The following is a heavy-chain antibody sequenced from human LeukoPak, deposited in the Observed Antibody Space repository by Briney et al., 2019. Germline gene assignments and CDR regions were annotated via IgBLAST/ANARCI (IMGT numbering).Heavy chain of an antibody. CDR3: ARELYGDYVDNWFDP. J-gene: IGHJ5*02. CDR2: INWNGGST. V-gene: IGHV3-20*01. CDR1: GFTFDGNG. D-gene: IGHD4-17*01. Sequence: GGAPRLFCADPGFTFDGNGIGLVRRGLGKRIKWVSGINWNGGSTGYADSVKGRFTISRDNAKSSLYLQMNSLRAEDTALYHCARELYGDYVDNWFDPWGQGTLVTVSS.